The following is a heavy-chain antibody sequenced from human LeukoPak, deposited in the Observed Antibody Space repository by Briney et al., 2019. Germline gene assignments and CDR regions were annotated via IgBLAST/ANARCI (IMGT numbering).Heavy chain of an antibody. V-gene: IGHV1-2*02. CDR3: ARDMVESTSWNWFDP. CDR2: INPNSGGT. D-gene: IGHD2-2*01. Sequence: ASVTVSCKASGYTFTGYYMHWVRQAPGQGLEWMGWINPNSGGTNYAQKFQGRVTMTRDTSISTAYMELSRLRSDDTAVYYCARDMVESTSWNWFDPWGQGTLVTVSS. CDR1: GYTFTGYY. J-gene: IGHJ5*02.